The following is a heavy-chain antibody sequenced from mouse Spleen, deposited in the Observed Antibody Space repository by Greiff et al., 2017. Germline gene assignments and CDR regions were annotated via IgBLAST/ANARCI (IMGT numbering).Heavy chain of an antibody. V-gene: IGHV2-6-7*01. CDR2: IWGDGST. CDR1: GFSLTGYG. Sequence: QVQLKESGPGLVAPSQSLSIACTVSGFSLTGYGVNWVRQPPGKGLEWLGMIWGDGSTDYNSALKSRLSISKDNSKSQVFLKMNSLQTDDTARYYCARANWDVGFAYWGQGTLVTVSA. D-gene: IGHD4-1*01. J-gene: IGHJ3*01. CDR3: ARANWDVGFAY.